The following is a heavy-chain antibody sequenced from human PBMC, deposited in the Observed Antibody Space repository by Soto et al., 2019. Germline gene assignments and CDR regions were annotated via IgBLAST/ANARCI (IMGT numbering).Heavy chain of an antibody. CDR3: ASQDSSGWPHYYYYGMDV. D-gene: IGHD6-19*01. V-gene: IGHV3-53*04. CDR2: IYSGGST. Sequence: PGGSLRLSCAASGFTVSSNYMSWVRQAPGKGLEWVSVIYSGGSTYYADSVKGRFTISRHNSKNTLYLQMNSLRAEDTAVYYCASQDSSGWPHYYYYGMDVWGQGTTVTVSS. J-gene: IGHJ6*02. CDR1: GFTVSSNY.